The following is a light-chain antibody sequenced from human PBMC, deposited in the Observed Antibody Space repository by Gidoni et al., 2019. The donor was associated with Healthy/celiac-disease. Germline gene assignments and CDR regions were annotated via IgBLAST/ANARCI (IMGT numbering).Light chain of an antibody. J-gene: IGKJ3*01. CDR3: MQALQPPRT. V-gene: IGKV2-28*01. CDR2: LGS. Sequence: DTVMSQFPLSVPVTPGEPASISCRSSQSLLHSNGYNYLYWYLLTPWQSPPLLIYLGSNRASGVPDGFSGSGSGTDFTLKFSKVETEDVGVYYCMQALQPPRTFGPGTKVDIK. CDR1: QSLLHSNGYNY.